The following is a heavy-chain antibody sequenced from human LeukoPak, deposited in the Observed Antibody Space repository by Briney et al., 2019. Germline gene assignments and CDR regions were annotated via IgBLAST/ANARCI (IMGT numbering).Heavy chain of an antibody. D-gene: IGHD2-2*01. CDR2: INPSGGST. J-gene: IGHJ4*02. CDR1: GYTFTSYY. V-gene: IGHV1-46*01. Sequence: GASVKVSCKASGYTFTSYYMHWVRQAPGQGLEWMGIINPSGGSTSYAQKFQGRVTMTRDTSTSTVYMELSSLRSEDTAVYYCAIRMYCSNTTCYARGSGSGSSYFDYWGQGTLVTVSS. CDR3: AIRMYCSNTTCYARGSGSGSSYFDY.